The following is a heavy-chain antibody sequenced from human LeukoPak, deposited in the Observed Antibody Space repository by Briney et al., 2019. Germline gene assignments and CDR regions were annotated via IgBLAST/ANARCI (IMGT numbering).Heavy chain of an antibody. CDR3: ARQRAVAGTEDY. CDR1: AGSISSSNYD. D-gene: IGHD6-19*01. J-gene: IGHJ4*02. CDR2: ISNRGST. Sequence: SETMSLTSTLSAGSISSSNYDWDWIRQPPGKGLEWIGTISNRGSTYYTPSLKSRVTISVDTSKNQLSLKLSSVTAADTAIFYCARQRAVAGTEDYWGQGTLVTVSS. V-gene: IGHV4-39*01.